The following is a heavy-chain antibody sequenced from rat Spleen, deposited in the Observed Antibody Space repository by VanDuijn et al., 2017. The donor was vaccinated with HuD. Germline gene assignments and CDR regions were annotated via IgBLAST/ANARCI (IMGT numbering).Heavy chain of an antibody. CDR3: TAASNEY. CDR1: GFTFSDYA. J-gene: IGHJ2*01. V-gene: IGHV5-17*01. D-gene: IGHD3-1*01. CDR2: ISPSGGAT. Sequence: EVQLVESGGGLVQPGRSLKFSCAASGFTFSDYAMAWVRQAPKKGLEWVATISPSGGATYYRDSVKGRFIVSRDNAKSMVYLQMDDLKTEDTALYYCTAASNEYWGQGVMVTVSS.